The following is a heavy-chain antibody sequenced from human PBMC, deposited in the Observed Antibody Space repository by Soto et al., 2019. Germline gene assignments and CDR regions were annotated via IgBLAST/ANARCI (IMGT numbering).Heavy chain of an antibody. D-gene: IGHD1-26*01. J-gene: IGHJ2*01. CDR1: GFTFSSYG. CDR3: ARDGYSGSYYRCTDLYFDL. V-gene: IGHV3-33*01. CDR2: IWYDGSNK. Sequence: QVQLVESGGGVVQPGRSLRLSCAASGFTFSSYGMHWVRQAPGKGLEWVAVIWYDGSNKYYADSVKGRFTIFRDNSKNTLYLQMNSLRAEDTAVYYCARDGYSGSYYRCTDLYFDLWGRGTLGTVSS.